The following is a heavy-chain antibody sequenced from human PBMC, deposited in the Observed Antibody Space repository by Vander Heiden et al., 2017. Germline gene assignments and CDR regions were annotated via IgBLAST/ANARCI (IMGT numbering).Heavy chain of an antibody. CDR1: GFHFSSSG. D-gene: IGHD5-18*01. Sequence: QVQLVESGGGVVQPGRSLRLSCAASGFHFSSSGMHWVRQAPGKGLEWVAVISYDGTNKLYGDSVKGRFTISRDNSKNTLYLQMNSQRAEDTAVYYCAKDPQYRYGYYYYGMDVWAQGTTVTVSS. CDR3: AKDPQYRYGYYYYGMDV. J-gene: IGHJ6*02. V-gene: IGHV3-30*18. CDR2: ISYDGTNK.